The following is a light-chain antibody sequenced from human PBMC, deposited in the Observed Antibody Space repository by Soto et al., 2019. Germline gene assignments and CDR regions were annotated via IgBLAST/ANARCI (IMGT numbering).Light chain of an antibody. CDR3: QQYNNWPPLT. V-gene: IGKV3-15*01. CDR2: GAS. Sequence: EVVMTQSPATLSVSPGERATVSCRASQGVTTNVAWYQQKPGQAPRLLIYGASTRATGIPARFSGSGSGTEFPLTISSLLSEDFAVYYCQQYNNWPPLTFGGGTKVEIK. CDR1: QGVTTN. J-gene: IGKJ4*01.